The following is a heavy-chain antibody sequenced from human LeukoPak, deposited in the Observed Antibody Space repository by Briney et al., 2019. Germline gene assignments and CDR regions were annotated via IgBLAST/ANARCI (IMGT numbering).Heavy chain of an antibody. CDR2: INPNSGGT. CDR3: ARIMGVVRALFGGDDAFDI. Sequence: GASVKVSCKASGYTFTGYYMHWVRQAPGQGLEWMGWINPNSGGTNYAQKFQGRVTMTRDTSISTAYMELSRLRSDDTAVYYCARIMGVVRALFGGDDAFDIWGQGTMVTVSS. D-gene: IGHD3-10*01. V-gene: IGHV1-2*02. J-gene: IGHJ3*02. CDR1: GYTFTGYY.